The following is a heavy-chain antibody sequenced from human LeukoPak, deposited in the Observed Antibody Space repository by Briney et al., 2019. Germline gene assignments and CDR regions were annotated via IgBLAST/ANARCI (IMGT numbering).Heavy chain of an antibody. CDR3: ARTGGDYSNYVDFQH. V-gene: IGHV3-21*01. CDR2: ISRSNSYI. Sequence: GGSLRLSCAASGFTFSSYSMNWVRQAPGKGLEWVSSISRSNSYIYYADSVKGRFTISRDNAKNSLYLQMNSLRAEDTAVYYCARTGGDYSNYVDFQHWGQGTLVTVSS. D-gene: IGHD4-11*01. J-gene: IGHJ1*01. CDR1: GFTFSSYS.